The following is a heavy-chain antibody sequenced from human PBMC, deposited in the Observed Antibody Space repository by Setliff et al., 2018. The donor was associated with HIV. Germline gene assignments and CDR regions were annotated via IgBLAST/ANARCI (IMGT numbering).Heavy chain of an antibody. J-gene: IGHJ6*03. V-gene: IGHV3-72*01. CDR2: TRNKVNSYTT. Sequence: LRLSCAASGFTFSDHYMDWVRQAPGKGLEWVGRTRNKVNSYTTEYAASVKGRFTISKNSLYLQMNSLKTEDTAVYYCARGRLLWSGSYYYYYMDVWGKGTTVTVSS. CDR1: GFTFSDHY. CDR3: ARGRLLWSGSYYYYYMDV. D-gene: IGHD3-10*01.